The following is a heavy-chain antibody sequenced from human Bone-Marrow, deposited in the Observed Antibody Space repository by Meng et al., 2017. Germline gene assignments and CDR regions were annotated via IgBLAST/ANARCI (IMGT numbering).Heavy chain of an antibody. CDR1: GYTFTSYY. Sequence: ASVKVSCKASGYTFTSYYMHWVRQAPGQGLEWMGIINPSGGSTSYAQKFQGRVTMTRDTSTSTVYMELSRLRSDDTAVYYCARDNTRYGMDVWGQGTTVTVSS. CDR2: INPSGGST. J-gene: IGHJ6*02. V-gene: IGHV1-46*01. CDR3: ARDNTRYGMDV. D-gene: IGHD2-15*01.